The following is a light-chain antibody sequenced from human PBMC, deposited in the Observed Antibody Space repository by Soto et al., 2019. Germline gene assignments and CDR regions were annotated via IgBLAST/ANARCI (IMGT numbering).Light chain of an antibody. V-gene: IGKV1-5*01. J-gene: IGKJ1*01. CDR1: QSISSW. CDR3: QQYNSYSWT. CDR2: DAS. Sequence: DIQMTQSPSTLSASLVDRVTITCRASQSISSWLAWYQQKPGKSPKLLIYDASSLESGVPSRFSGSGSGTEFTLTISSLQPDDFATYYCQQYNSYSWTFGQGTKVDIK.